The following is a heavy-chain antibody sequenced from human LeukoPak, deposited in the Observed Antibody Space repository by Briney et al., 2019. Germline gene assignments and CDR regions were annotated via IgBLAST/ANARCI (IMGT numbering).Heavy chain of an antibody. CDR1: GFTFSSYA. D-gene: IGHD3-3*01. V-gene: IGHV3-30-3*01. Sequence: GGSLRLSCAASGFTFSSYAMHRVRQAPGKGLEWVAVISYDGSNKYYADSVKGRFTISRDNSKNTLYLQMNSLRAEDTAVYYCARGVRIDYWGQGTLVTVSS. CDR2: ISYDGSNK. CDR3: ARGVRIDY. J-gene: IGHJ4*02.